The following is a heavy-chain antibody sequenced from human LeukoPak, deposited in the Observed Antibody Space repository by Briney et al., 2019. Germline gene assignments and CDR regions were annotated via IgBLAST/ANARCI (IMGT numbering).Heavy chain of an antibody. CDR2: IHYSRIT. Sequence: KPSETLSLTCTVSGGSISSIIYYWGWVRQPPGQGLNWNATIHYSRITYYNLSLNSRITISVDTTSKQYLLKLSSGTAAAAAVYYCARRSRSVDYGSGSYTWDYWGQGTLVTVSS. CDR3: ARRSRSVDYGSGSYTWDY. D-gene: IGHD3-10*01. V-gene: IGHV4-39*01. J-gene: IGHJ4*02. CDR1: GGSISSIIYY.